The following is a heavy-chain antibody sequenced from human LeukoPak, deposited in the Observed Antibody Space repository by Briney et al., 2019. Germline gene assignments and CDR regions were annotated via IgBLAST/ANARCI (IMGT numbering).Heavy chain of an antibody. J-gene: IGHJ4*02. CDR2: INPNSGGT. D-gene: IGHD3-22*01. V-gene: IGHV1-2*02. Sequence: ASVTVSCKASGYTFTVYYMHWVRQAPGQGLEWMGWINPNSGGTNYAQKFQGRVTMTRDTSISTAYMELSRLRSDDTAVYYCARASGGSSGYYSTDYWGQGTLVTVSS. CDR1: GYTFTVYY. CDR3: ARASGGSSGYYSTDY.